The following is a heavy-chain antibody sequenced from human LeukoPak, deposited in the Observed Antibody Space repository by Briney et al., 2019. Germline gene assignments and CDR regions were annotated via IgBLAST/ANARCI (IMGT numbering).Heavy chain of an antibody. CDR2: ISGSGGST. V-gene: IGHV3-23*01. Sequence: GASLRLSCAASGFTFSSYAMSWVRQAPGKGLEWVSAISGSGGSTYYADSVKGRFTISRDNSKNTLYLQMNSLRAEDTAVYYCAKKIGGYCDSSGYYLDVWGQGTTVTVSS. J-gene: IGHJ6*02. CDR1: GFTFSSYA. D-gene: IGHD3-22*01. CDR3: AKKIGGYCDSSGYYLDV.